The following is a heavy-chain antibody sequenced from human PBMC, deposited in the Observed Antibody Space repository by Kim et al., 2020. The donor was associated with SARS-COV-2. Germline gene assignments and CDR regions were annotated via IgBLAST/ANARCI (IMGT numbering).Heavy chain of an antibody. J-gene: IGHJ4*02. CDR2: INHSGST. V-gene: IGHV4-34*01. Sequence: SETLSLTCAVYGGSFSGYYWSWIHQPPGKGLEWIGEINHSGSTNYNPSLKSRVTISVDTSKNQFSLKLSSVTAADTAVYYCARGNRRQGGYSSPKGHSSGWYGPRSPLDYWGQGTLVTVSS. CDR3: ARGNRRQGGYSSPKGHSSGWYGPRSPLDY. CDR1: GGSFSGYY. D-gene: IGHD6-19*01.